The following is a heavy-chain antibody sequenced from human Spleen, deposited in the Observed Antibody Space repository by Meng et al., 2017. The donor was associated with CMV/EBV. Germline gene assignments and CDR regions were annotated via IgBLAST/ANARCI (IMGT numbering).Heavy chain of an antibody. V-gene: IGHV3-7*01. CDR2: IKQDGSEK. CDR3: ARVLNTYSSSWYYLPGDYYYGMDV. Sequence: GESLKISCEASGFTFSNYWMSWVRQAPGKGLEWVANIKQDGSEKYYVDSVKGRFTISRDNAKNSLYLQMNSLRAEDTAVYYCARVLNTYSSSWYYLPGDYYYGMDVWGQGTTVTVSS. J-gene: IGHJ6*02. CDR1: GFTFSNYW. D-gene: IGHD6-13*01.